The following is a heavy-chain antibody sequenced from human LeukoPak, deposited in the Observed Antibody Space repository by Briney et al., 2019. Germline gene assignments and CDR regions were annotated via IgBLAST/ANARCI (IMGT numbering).Heavy chain of an antibody. CDR3: AKDRSESYFYFDF. J-gene: IGHJ4*02. CDR2: IYSGGST. V-gene: IGHV3-53*01. D-gene: IGHD1-26*01. CDR1: GFTVSSNY. Sequence: GGSLRLSCAASGFTVSSNYMSWVRQAPGKGLEWVSVIYSGGSTYYADSVKGRFTISRDNSKNTLYLQMNSLRAEDTAVYYCAKDRSESYFYFDFWGQGALVTVS.